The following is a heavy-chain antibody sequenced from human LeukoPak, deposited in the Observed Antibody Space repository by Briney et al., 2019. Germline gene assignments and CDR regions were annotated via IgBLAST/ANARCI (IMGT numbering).Heavy chain of an antibody. J-gene: IGHJ3*02. D-gene: IGHD2-2*03. CDR3: ARHQGGWITGGFDI. V-gene: IGHV3-66*04. CDR2: IYSDGDT. Sequence: GGSLRLSCAASGFTVSSNYMNWVRQAPGKGLEWVSIIYSDGDTYYTDSVKGRFTISRDNSKNTLYLQMNSLRAEDTAVYYRARHQGGWITGGFDIWGQGTLVTVSS. CDR1: GFTVSSNY.